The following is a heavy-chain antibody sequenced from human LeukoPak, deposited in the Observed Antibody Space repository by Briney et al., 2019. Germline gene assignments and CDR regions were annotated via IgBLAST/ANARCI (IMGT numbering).Heavy chain of an antibody. Sequence: ASVKVSCKASGYTFTGYYMHWVRQAPGQGLEWMGWINPNSGGTNYAQKFQGRVTMTRDTSTNTVYMEVKSLRSEDTAVYYCARESPSSSAFDIWGQGTMVTVSS. D-gene: IGHD3-10*01. CDR2: INPNSGGT. J-gene: IGHJ3*02. CDR1: GYTFTGYY. CDR3: ARESPSSSAFDI. V-gene: IGHV1-2*02.